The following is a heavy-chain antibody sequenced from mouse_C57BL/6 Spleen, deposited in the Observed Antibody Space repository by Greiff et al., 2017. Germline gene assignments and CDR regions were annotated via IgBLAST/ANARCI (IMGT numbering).Heavy chain of an antibody. Sequence: VKLVESGPELVKPGASVKLSCKASGYTFTSYDINWVKQRPGQGLEWIGWIYPRDGSTKYNEKFKGKATLTVDTSSSTAYMELHSLTSEDSAVYFCARVRSTTVVDYWGQGTTLTVSS. V-gene: IGHV1-85*01. J-gene: IGHJ2*01. D-gene: IGHD1-1*01. CDR3: ARVRSTTVVDY. CDR1: GYTFTSYD. CDR2: IYPRDGST.